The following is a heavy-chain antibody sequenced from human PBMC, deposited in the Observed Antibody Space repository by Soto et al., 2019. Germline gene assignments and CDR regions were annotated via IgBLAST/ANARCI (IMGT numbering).Heavy chain of an antibody. J-gene: IGHJ4*02. Sequence: SETLSLTCTVSGGSISSGDYYWSWIRQPPGKGLEWIGYIYYSGRTYYAPSLESRLTISLDMSKNQFSLRLSSVNASDTAVYYCARDRSNSPDYFDYWGQGTLVTVSS. D-gene: IGHD6-6*01. CDR3: ARDRSNSPDYFDY. CDR2: IYYSGRT. V-gene: IGHV4-30-4*01. CDR1: GGSISSGDYY.